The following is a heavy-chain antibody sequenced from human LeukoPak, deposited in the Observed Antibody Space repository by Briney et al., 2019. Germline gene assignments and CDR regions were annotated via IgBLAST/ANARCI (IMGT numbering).Heavy chain of an antibody. CDR1: GGSISSSSYY. V-gene: IGHV4-39*01. D-gene: IGHD3-10*01. J-gene: IGHJ4*02. CDR3: ARHGARGDYFDY. Sequence: SETLSLTCTVSGGSISSSSYYRGSIRQPPGKGLEWIGSIYYSGSTYYNPSLKSRVTISVDTSKNQFSLKLSSVTAADTAVYYCARHGARGDYFDYWGQGTLVTVSS. CDR2: IYYSGST.